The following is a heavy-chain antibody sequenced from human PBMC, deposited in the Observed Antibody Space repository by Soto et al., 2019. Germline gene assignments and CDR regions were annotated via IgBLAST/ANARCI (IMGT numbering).Heavy chain of an antibody. CDR2: IIPIFGTT. Sequence: QVQLVQSGAEVKTPGSSVKVSCKASGGTFSIYTLAWVRQAPGQGLEWMGEIIPIFGTTNYVQKFQGRVTITADVSTNTAYMELSSLRSEDTAMYYCARDSIAASGTDYWGQGTLVTVSS. CDR3: ARDSIAASGTDY. V-gene: IGHV1-69*01. D-gene: IGHD6-13*01. J-gene: IGHJ4*02. CDR1: GGTFSIYT.